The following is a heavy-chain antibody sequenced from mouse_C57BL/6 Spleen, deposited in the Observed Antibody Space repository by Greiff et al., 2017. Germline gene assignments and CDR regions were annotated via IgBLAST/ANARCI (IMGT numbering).Heavy chain of an antibody. CDR1: GYTFTDYD. CDR2: IDPETGGT. J-gene: IGHJ1*03. Sequence: QVQLQQSGAELVRPGASVTLSCKASGYTFTDYDMHWVKQTPVHGLEWIGAIDPETGGTAYNQKFKGKAILTVDKSSSTAYMELRSQTSEDSDVYYCTRREDEYCDVWGTGTTVTVSS. CDR3: TRREDEYCDV. V-gene: IGHV1-15*01.